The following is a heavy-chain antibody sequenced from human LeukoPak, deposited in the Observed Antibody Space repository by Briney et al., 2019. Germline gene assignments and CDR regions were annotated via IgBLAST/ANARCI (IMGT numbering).Heavy chain of an antibody. CDR1: GGSIGSYY. D-gene: IGHD2-15*01. CDR2: IYYSGSA. Sequence: SETLSLTCTVSGGSIGSYYWSWIRQPPRRGLEWIGYIYYSGSANYNPSLKSRVTISVDTSKNQFSMRLTSVTAADTAVYYCAKQGRSYSHLDLWGQGTLVTVSS. CDR3: AKQGRSYSHLDL. V-gene: IGHV4-59*08. J-gene: IGHJ4*02.